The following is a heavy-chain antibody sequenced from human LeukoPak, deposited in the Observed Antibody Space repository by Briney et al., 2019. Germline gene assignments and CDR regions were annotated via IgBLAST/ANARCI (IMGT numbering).Heavy chain of an antibody. CDR2: IIPILGIA. CDR3: ARDSESGDGYNY. D-gene: IGHD5-24*01. Sequence: GASVKVSCKASGGTFSSYAISWVRQAPGQGLEWMGRIIPILGIANYAQKFQGRVTITADKSTSTAYMELSSLRSEDTAVYYCARDSESGDGYNYWGQGTLVTVSS. V-gene: IGHV1-69*04. CDR1: GGTFSSYA. J-gene: IGHJ4*02.